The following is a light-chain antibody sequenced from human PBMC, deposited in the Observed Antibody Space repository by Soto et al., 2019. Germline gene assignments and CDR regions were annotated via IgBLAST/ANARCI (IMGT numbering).Light chain of an antibody. CDR2: AAS. V-gene: IGKV1-39*01. J-gene: IGKJ2*01. Sequence: DIQMTQSPSSLSASVADRVTITCRASQSISSYLNWYQQKPGKAPKLLIYAASSLQSGVPSRFSGSGSGTDFTLTISSLQPEDFATYYCQQSYSTPYTVGQGTKLEIK. CDR3: QQSYSTPYT. CDR1: QSISSY.